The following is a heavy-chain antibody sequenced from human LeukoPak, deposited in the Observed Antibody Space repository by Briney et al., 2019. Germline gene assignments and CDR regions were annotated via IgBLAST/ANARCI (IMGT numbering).Heavy chain of an antibody. CDR2: ISSSSSYI. J-gene: IGHJ4*02. D-gene: IGHD6-19*01. V-gene: IGHV3-21*01. CDR1: GFTFSSYW. CDR3: ASSSGWYYFDY. Sequence: GRSLRLSCAASGFTFSSYWMSWVRQAPGKGLEWVSSISSSSSYIYYADSVKGRFTISRDNAKNSLYLQMNSLRAEDTAVYYCASSSGWYYFDYWGQGTLVTVSS.